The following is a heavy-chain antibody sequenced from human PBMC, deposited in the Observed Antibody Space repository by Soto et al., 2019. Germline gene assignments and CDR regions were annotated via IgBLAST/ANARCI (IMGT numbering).Heavy chain of an antibody. CDR1: GYTFRSYG. CDR2: ISAYNGDT. Sequence: ASVKVSCKASGYTFRSYGISWVRQAPGQGLGWVGWISAYNGDTHYAPKFQDRITLTTETSTDTAYMELRSLRLDDTAVYYCARVWSRCDDI. CDR3: ARVWSRCDDI. V-gene: IGHV1-18*04. J-gene: IGHJ3*02. D-gene: IGHD3-3*01.